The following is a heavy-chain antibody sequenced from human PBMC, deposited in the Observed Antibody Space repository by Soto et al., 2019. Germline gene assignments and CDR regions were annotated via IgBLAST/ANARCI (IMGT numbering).Heavy chain of an antibody. CDR2: ISYDGSNK. Sequence: QVQLVESGGGVVQPGRSLRLSCAASAFTFNRYPMHWVRQAPGKGLEWVAVISYDGSNKYYADSVKGRFTISRDNSKSILYLQMNSLRGEDTAVYYCARDHDYGDYLCDYWGQGTLVTVSS. J-gene: IGHJ4*02. D-gene: IGHD4-17*01. CDR3: ARDHDYGDYLCDY. V-gene: IGHV3-30-3*01. CDR1: AFTFNRYP.